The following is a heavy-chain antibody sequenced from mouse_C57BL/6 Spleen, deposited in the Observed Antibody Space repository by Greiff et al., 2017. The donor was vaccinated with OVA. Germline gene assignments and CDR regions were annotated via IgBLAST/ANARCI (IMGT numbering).Heavy chain of an antibody. CDR3: ARWDLAYGNYGGFAY. CDR1: GFTFSSYT. Sequence: VQLKESGGGLVKPGGSLKLSCAASGFTFSSYTMSWVRQTPEKRLEWVATISGGGGNTYYPDSVKGRFTISRDNAKNTLYLQMSSLRSEDTALYYCARWDLAYGNYGGFAYWGQGTLVTVSA. V-gene: IGHV5-9*01. CDR2: ISGGGGNT. D-gene: IGHD2-1*01. J-gene: IGHJ3*01.